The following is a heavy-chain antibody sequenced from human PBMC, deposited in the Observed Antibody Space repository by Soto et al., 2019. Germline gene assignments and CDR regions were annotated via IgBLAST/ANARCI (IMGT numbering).Heavy chain of an antibody. J-gene: IGHJ6*03. CDR2: IYWDDDK. Sequence: SGPTLVNPTQTLALTCTFSGFSLSTTGVGVGWIRQPPGKALEWLGFIYWDDDKRYSPSLKSRLTITMDTSKNQVVLTMTNMDPVDTATYFCAHKGPRDLMNVWGTGTTVTVSS. V-gene: IGHV2-5*02. D-gene: IGHD2-21*01. CDR1: GFSLSTTGVG. CDR3: AHKGPRDLMNV.